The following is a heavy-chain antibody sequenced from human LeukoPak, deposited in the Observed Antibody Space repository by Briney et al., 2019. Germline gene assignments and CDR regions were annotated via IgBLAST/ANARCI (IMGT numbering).Heavy chain of an antibody. CDR2: ISETGAIT. CDR3: AKYIGPSRRIFDY. CDR1: GFTFTSYP. D-gene: IGHD2/OR15-2a*01. Sequence: PGGSLRLSCAASGFTFTSYPMTWVRQAPGKELEWVSSISETGAITNYADSVKGRFTISRDNSKNTLYLQMSSLRAEDAAVYFCAKYIGPSRRIFDYWGQGTLVAVSS. V-gene: IGHV3-23*01. J-gene: IGHJ4*02.